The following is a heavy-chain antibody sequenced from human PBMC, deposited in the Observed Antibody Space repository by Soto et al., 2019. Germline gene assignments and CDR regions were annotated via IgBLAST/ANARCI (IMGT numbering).Heavy chain of an antibody. CDR1: GYTVTTYY. CDR2: INTNGGST. J-gene: IGHJ4*02. D-gene: IGHD2-15*01. CDR3: ARAGYCSGGTCFHGNCDY. V-gene: IGHV1-46*01. Sequence: QVQLVQSGAEVKRPGASVKVSCKASGYTVTTYYMHWVRQAPGQGLEWLGIINTNGGSTTYAPKFQGRVTMTRDTATSTVYLELSSLRSEDTAVYYCARAGYCSGGTCFHGNCDYWGQGTLVTVSA.